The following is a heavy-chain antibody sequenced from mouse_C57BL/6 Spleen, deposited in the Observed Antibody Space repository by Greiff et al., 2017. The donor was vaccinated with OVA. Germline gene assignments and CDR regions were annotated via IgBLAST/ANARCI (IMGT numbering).Heavy chain of an antibody. CDR3: ARPDYAYFDY. J-gene: IGHJ2*01. CDR1: GYTFTSYW. Sequence: QVQLQQPGAELVMPGASVKLSCKASGYTFTSYWMHWVKQRPGQGLEWIGEIDPSDSYTNYNQKFKGKSTLTVDKSSSTAYMQLSSLTSEDSAVYYYARPDYAYFDYWGQGTTLTVSS. CDR2: IDPSDSYT. V-gene: IGHV1-69*01. D-gene: IGHD2-4*01.